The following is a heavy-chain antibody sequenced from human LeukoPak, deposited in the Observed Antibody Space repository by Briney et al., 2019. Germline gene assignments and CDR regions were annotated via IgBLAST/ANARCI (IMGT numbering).Heavy chain of an antibody. CDR3: AISRGWYAFDI. Sequence: GGSLRLSCSASGFTFNNYWMIWVRQAPGKWLEWVANIKKDGSENYFVDSVKGRFTFTRDNAQNSLHVQMNGLRVEDTGIYYCAISRGWYAFDIWGQGTMVTVSS. D-gene: IGHD2-15*01. CDR1: GFTFNNYW. V-gene: IGHV3-7*01. J-gene: IGHJ3*02. CDR2: IKKDGSEN.